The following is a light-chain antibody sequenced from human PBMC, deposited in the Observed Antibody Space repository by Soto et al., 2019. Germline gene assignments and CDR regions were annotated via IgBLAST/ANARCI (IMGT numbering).Light chain of an antibody. Sequence: QSVLTPPASVSGSPGQSITIACTGTNSDVGGYNFVSWYQQHPNQSPKLMIYEVTKRPSGVSTRFSGSKSTNTASLTISGLRAEDEADYYCSSYTSTNTYVFGTGTKVTVL. CDR2: EVT. CDR3: SSYTSTNTYV. J-gene: IGLJ1*01. V-gene: IGLV2-14*01. CDR1: NSDVGGYNF.